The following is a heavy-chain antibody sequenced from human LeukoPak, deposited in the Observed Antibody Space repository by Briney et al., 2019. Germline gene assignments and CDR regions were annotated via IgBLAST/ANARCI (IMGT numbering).Heavy chain of an antibody. Sequence: ASVKVSCRSSGYTFTTYGITWVRQAPGQGLEWMGGISTYNGNTNYAQKLQGRVTMTTDTSTSTAYMELRSLRSDDTAMYYCARDRMDTGIYFDYWGQGTVVSVFS. CDR1: GYTFTTYG. CDR2: ISTYNGNT. J-gene: IGHJ4*02. V-gene: IGHV1-18*01. D-gene: IGHD5-18*01. CDR3: ARDRMDTGIYFDY.